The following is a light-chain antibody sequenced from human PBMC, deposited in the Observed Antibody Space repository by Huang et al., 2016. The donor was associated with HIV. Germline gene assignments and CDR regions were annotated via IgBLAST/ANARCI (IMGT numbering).Light chain of an antibody. CDR3: QQYGSSPWT. V-gene: IGKV3-20*01. J-gene: IGKJ1*01. CDR2: GAS. Sequence: EIVLTQSPGTLSLSPGERATPSCRASQSVSSIYLAWYQQKPGQAPRLLTSGASSRATGIPDRFSGSGSGTDFTLTISRLEPEDFAVYYCQQYGSSPWTFGQGTKVEIK. CDR1: QSVSSIY.